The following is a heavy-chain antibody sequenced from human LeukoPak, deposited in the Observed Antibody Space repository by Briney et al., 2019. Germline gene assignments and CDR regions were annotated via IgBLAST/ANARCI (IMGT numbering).Heavy chain of an antibody. J-gene: IGHJ5*02. D-gene: IGHD3-16*01. CDR3: VTRLA. CDR2: IYSGGST. CDR1: GFTVSSNY. Sequence: PGGSLRLSCAASGFTVSSNYMSWVRQAPGKGLDWVSMIYSGGSTNYADSVKGRFTISRDSSKNTLYLQTNSLRAEDTAVYYCVTRLAWGQGTLVTVSS. V-gene: IGHV3-53*01.